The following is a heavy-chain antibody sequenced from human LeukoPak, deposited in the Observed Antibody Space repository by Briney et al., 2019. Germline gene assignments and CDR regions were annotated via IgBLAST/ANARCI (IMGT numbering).Heavy chain of an antibody. CDR1: GFTFGSYW. CDR3: ARDPRYYFDY. CDR2: IKEDGSEK. Sequence: GVSLRLSCAASGFTFGSYWMSWVRQAPGKGLEWVANIKEDGSEKYYVDSVKGRFTISRDNAKKSLYLQMNSLRAEDTAVYYCARDPRYYFDYWGQGTLVTVSS. J-gene: IGHJ4*02. V-gene: IGHV3-7*01.